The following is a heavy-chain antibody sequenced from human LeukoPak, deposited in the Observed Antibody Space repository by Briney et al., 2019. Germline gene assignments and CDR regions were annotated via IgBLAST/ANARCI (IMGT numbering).Heavy chain of an antibody. D-gene: IGHD3-22*01. J-gene: IGHJ3*02. CDR1: GFTFSSYG. Sequence: PGGSLRLSCAASGFTFSSYGMHWVRQAPGKGLEWVAVISYDGSNKYYADSVKGRFTISRDNSKNTLYLQMNSLRAEDTAVYYCAKQNDYDSSGYHSDAFDIWGQGTMITVSS. V-gene: IGHV3-30*18. CDR3: AKQNDYDSSGYHSDAFDI. CDR2: ISYDGSNK.